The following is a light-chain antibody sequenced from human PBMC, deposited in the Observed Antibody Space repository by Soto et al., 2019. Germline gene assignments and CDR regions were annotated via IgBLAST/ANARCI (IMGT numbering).Light chain of an antibody. CDR1: SSNIGSNT. CDR3: AAWDDSLNGVV. Sequence: QSVLTQPPSASGTPGQRVTISCSGSSSNIGSNTVNWYQQLPGTAPNLLIYSNNQRPSGVPDRFSCSKSGTSASLAISGVQYDDEADYYCAAWDDSLNGVVFGGGTKLTVL. J-gene: IGLJ2*01. CDR2: SNN. V-gene: IGLV1-44*01.